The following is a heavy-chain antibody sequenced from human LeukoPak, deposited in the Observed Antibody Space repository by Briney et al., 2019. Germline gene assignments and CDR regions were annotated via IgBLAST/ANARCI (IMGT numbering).Heavy chain of an antibody. J-gene: IGHJ4*02. Sequence: GGSLRLSCAASGFTFSSYNIHWVRQAPGKGLEWVTVVSSDGTIQYYEDSVKGRFTISRDNSKNTLYLQMNSLRAEDTAVYYCAKGGGGYYYDSSGYYYVGGYFDYWGQGTLVTVSS. CDR1: GFTFSSYN. CDR2: VSSDGTIQ. CDR3: AKGGGGYYYDSSGYYYVGGYFDY. D-gene: IGHD3-22*01. V-gene: IGHV3-30*18.